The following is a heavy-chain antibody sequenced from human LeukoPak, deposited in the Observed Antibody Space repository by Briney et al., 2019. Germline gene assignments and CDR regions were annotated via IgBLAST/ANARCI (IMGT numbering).Heavy chain of an antibody. D-gene: IGHD2-21*02. V-gene: IGHV1-3*01. CDR1: GYTFTSYA. CDR3: ARDAYCGGDCYSYYFDY. CDR2: INAGNGNT. J-gene: IGHJ4*02. Sequence: ASVEVSCKASGYTFTSYAMHWVRQAPGQRLEWMGWINAGNGNTKYSQKFQGRVTITRDTSASTAYMELSSLRSEDTAVYYCARDAYCGGDCYSYYFDYWGQGTLVTVSS.